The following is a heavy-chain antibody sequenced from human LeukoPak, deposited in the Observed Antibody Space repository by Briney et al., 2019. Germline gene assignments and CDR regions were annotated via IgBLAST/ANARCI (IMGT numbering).Heavy chain of an antibody. CDR2: ISGSGGST. J-gene: IGHJ3*02. CDR1: GFTFSSYA. V-gene: IGHV3-23*01. Sequence: AGGSLRLSCAASGFTFSSYAMSWVRQAPGKGLEWGSAISGSGGSTYYADSVKGRFTISRDNSKNTLYLQINSLRAEDTAVYYCAKDPQWLVELDAFDIWGQGTMVTVSS. D-gene: IGHD6-19*01. CDR3: AKDPQWLVELDAFDI.